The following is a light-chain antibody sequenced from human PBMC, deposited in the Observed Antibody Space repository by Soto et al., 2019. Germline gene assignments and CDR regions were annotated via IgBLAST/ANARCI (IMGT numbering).Light chain of an antibody. CDR1: QSVSSN. CDR3: QQYSSSPIT. J-gene: IGKJ5*01. V-gene: IGKV3-15*01. CDR2: GAS. Sequence: EIVMTQSPATLSVSPGERATLSCRASQSVSSNLAWYQQKPGQAPRLLVYGASTRPTGIPTRFSGSGSGTDFTLTISRVEPEDFAVYYCQQYSSSPITFGQGTRLEI.